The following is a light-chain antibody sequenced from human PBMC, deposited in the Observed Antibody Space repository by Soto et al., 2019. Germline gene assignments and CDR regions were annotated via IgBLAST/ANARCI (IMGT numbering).Light chain of an antibody. V-gene: IGKV3D-20*01. CDR1: QTITFNF. J-gene: IGKJ4*02. CDR2: DAS. CDR3: QQYAESGPT. Sequence: IVLTQSPVTLSLSPGEVATLSCGASQTITFNFLAWYQQKPGLAPRLLVYDASIRATGIPDRFNGSLSGTDLALSISTRGPEDVAVYYCQQYAESGPTCGGGTRVEI.